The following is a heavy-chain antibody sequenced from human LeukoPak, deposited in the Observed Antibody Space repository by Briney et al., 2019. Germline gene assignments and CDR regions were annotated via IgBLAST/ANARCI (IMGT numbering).Heavy chain of an antibody. D-gene: IGHD6-13*01. Sequence: GASVKVSCKASGYTFTSYYMHCVRQAPGQGLEWMGIINPSGGSTSYAQKFQGRATMTRDTSTSTVYMELSSLRSEDTAVYYCATLIAAAGITYFDYWAREPWSPSPQ. CDR1: GYTFTSYY. V-gene: IGHV1-46*01. J-gene: IGHJ4*02. CDR3: ATLIAAAGITYFDY. CDR2: INPSGGST.